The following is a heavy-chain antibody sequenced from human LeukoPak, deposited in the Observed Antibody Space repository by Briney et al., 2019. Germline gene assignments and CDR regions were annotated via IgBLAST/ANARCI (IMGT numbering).Heavy chain of an antibody. Sequence: GGSLRLSCAASGFTFSSYGMHWVRQAPGKGLEWVAVISYDGSNKYYADSVKGRFTISRDNSKNTLYLQMNSLRAEDTAAYYCAKDQAFYGDPPDYYFDYWGQGTLVTVSS. CDR2: ISYDGSNK. J-gene: IGHJ4*02. CDR3: AKDQAFYGDPPDYYFDY. CDR1: GFTFSSYG. D-gene: IGHD4-17*01. V-gene: IGHV3-30*18.